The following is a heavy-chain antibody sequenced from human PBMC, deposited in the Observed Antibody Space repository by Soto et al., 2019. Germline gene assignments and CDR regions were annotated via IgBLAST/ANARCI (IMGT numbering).Heavy chain of an antibody. V-gene: IGHV4-4*07. CDR3: GREGGETWDYEAS. D-gene: IGHD1-7*01. CDR1: GGSISSYR. Sequence: QVQLQESGPGLVRPSETLSLTCTVSGGSISSYRWSWIRQPAGKGLEWIGRLNNCGNTHYNPSLKSRVTVSVDTSRNQFFLTLRSVSAADSAVYHCGREGGETWDYEASWGQGTPVTVSS. J-gene: IGHJ5*02. CDR2: LNNCGNT.